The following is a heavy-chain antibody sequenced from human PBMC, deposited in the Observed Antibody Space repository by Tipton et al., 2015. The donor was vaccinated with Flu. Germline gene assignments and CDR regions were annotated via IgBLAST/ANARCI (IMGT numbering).Heavy chain of an antibody. J-gene: IGHJ4*02. Sequence: TLSLTCTVSGGSIETYYWGWIRQPPGKGLEWIGSVFYTGSTDYKPSLTRRVTISLDTFKTQFSLNLTSVTAADTAVYFCARLSTGYSHFWGPGTLVTVSS. V-gene: IGHV4-59*01. CDR1: GGSIETYY. CDR3: ARLSTGYSHF. D-gene: IGHD2-15*01. CDR2: VFYTGST.